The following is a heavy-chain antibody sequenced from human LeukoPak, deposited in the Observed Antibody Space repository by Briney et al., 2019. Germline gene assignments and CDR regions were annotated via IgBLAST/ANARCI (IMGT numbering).Heavy chain of an antibody. CDR1: GFTFSSYG. D-gene: IGHD2-15*01. Sequence: AGGSLRLSCVASGFTFSSYGVSWVRQAPGKGLEWVSSITGSNGITYYADSVKGRFTISRDNSKNTLYLQMNSLRPEDTAMYYCAKGEDNFGIDMDVWGKGTTVTISS. V-gene: IGHV3-23*01. CDR2: ITGSNGIT. CDR3: AKGEDNFGIDMDV. J-gene: IGHJ6*03.